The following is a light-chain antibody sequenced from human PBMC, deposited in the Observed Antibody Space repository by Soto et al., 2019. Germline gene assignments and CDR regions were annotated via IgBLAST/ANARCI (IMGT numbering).Light chain of an antibody. CDR1: SSDVGGYNY. CDR3: ISYTSINTVDV. V-gene: IGLV2-14*01. CDR2: EVS. Sequence: QSALTQPASVSGSPGQSITISCTGTSSDVGGYNYVSWYQHHPGKAPKLMIYEVSKRPSGISNRFSGSKSGNTASLTISGLQAEDEADYYCISYTSINTVDVFGTGTKLTVL. J-gene: IGLJ1*01.